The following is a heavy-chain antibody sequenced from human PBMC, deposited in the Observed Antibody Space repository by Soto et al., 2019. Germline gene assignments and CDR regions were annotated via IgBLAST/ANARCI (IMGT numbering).Heavy chain of an antibody. Sequence: QVQLVQSGAEVKKPGSSVKVSCKASGGTFSSYTISWVRQAPGQGLEWMGRIIPILGIANYAQKFQGRVTITAYKSTSTAYMELSSLRSEVTAVYYCARDVGYSSGWYDYWGQGTLVTVSS. V-gene: IGHV1-69*08. D-gene: IGHD6-19*01. CDR1: GGTFSSYT. CDR2: IIPILGIA. J-gene: IGHJ4*02. CDR3: ARDVGYSSGWYDY.